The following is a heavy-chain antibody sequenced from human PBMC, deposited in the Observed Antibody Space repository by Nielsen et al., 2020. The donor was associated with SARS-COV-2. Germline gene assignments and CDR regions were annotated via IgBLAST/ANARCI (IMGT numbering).Heavy chain of an antibody. D-gene: IGHD6-19*01. J-gene: IGHJ6*02. CDR2: IWYDGSNK. V-gene: IGHV3-33*01. Sequence: GESLKISCAASGFTFSSYGMHWVRQAPGKGLEWVAVIWYDGSNKYYADSVKGRFTISRDNSKNTLYLQMNSLRAEDTAVYYCARVGSRGQWLVQYYYGMDVWGQGTTVTVSS. CDR1: GFTFSSYG. CDR3: ARVGSRGQWLVQYYYGMDV.